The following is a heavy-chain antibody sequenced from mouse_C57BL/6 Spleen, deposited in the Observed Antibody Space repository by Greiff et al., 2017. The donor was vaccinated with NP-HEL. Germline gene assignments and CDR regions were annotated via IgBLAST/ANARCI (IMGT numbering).Heavy chain of an antibody. CDR1: GFTFSSYA. CDR3: ARDGLYYDYDVGFAY. D-gene: IGHD2-4*01. V-gene: IGHV5-4*01. Sequence: DVMLVESGGGLVKPGGSLKLSCAASGFTFSSYAMSWVRQTPEKRLEWVATISDGGSYTYYPDNVKGRFTISRDNAKNNLYLQMSHLKSEDTAMYYCARDGLYYDYDVGFAYWGQGTLVTVSA. CDR2: ISDGGSYT. J-gene: IGHJ3*01.